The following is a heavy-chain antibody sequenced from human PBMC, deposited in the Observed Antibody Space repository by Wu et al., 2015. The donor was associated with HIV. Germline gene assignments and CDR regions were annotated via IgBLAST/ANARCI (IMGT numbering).Heavy chain of an antibody. D-gene: IGHD3-10*02. J-gene: IGHJ4*02. Sequence: VQSGAEVKKPGASVKVSCKASDYRFVTYGVTWLRQVPGHRFEWMGWISPYNENIDVAQKFQGRFTMTTDTSTTTAYMELRNLRSDDTAVYFCARGGXVRAQLVLYFLDFWGQGTLVTGLL. CDR3: ARGGXVRAQLVLYFLDF. CDR1: DYRFVTYG. CDR2: ISPYNENI. V-gene: IGHV1-18*01.